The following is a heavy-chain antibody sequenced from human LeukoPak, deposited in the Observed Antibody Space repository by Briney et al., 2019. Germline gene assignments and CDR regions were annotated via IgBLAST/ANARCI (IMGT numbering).Heavy chain of an antibody. J-gene: IGHJ3*02. V-gene: IGHV3-30-3*01. CDR2: ISYDGSNK. D-gene: IGHD6-13*01. Sequence: GRSLRLSCAASGFTFSSYAMHWVRQAPGKGLEWVAVISYDGSNKYYADSVKGRFTISRDNSKNTLYLQMNSLRAEDTAVYYCASEIAAASEAFDTWGQGTMVTVSS. CDR1: GFTFSSYA. CDR3: ASEIAAASEAFDT.